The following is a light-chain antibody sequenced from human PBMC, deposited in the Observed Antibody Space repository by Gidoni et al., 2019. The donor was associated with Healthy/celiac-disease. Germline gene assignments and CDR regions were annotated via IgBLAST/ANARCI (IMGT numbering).Light chain of an antibody. CDR2: AAS. J-gene: IGKJ5*01. V-gene: IGKV1-12*01. CDR3: QQTNSFPIT. CDR1: QNIGSW. Sequence: DIQMTRSPSSVSASVGDRVTITCRASQNIGSWLAWYQQKPGKAPKLLIYAASRLQSGVTSRFSGSGSGTDFTLTISSLQPEDSATYYCQQTNSFPITLGQGTRLEIK.